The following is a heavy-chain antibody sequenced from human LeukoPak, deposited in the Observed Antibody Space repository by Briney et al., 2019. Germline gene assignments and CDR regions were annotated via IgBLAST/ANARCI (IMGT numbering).Heavy chain of an antibody. D-gene: IGHD2-2*01. V-gene: IGHV3-23*01. CDR3: ATSNIVVVPAAIEDY. CDR1: GSTFDKYA. CDR2: IGISAGST. Sequence: PGGSLRLSCEASGSTFDKYAVSWVRQAPGKGLEWVSTIGISAGSTYYADSVKGRFTISRDNSKNTLYLQMNSLRAEDTAVYYCATSNIVVVPAAIEDYWGQGTLVTVSS. J-gene: IGHJ4*02.